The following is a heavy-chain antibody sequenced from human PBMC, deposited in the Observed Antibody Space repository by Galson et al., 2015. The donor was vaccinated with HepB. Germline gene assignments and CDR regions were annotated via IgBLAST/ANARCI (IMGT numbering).Heavy chain of an antibody. J-gene: IGHJ4*02. CDR1: GYTFDTYG. CDR2: ISAYVGNT. CDR3: ARVGSSWTREFDY. Sequence: SVKVSCKASGYTFDTYGISWVRRAPGQGLEWMGWISAYVGNTNYAQKFQGRVTMTTETSTTTAFMELRSLRSDDTAIYYCARVGSSWTREFDYWGQGTPVTVSS. V-gene: IGHV1-18*01. D-gene: IGHD6-13*01.